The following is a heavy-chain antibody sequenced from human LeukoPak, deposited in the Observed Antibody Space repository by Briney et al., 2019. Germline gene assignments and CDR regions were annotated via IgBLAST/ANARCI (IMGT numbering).Heavy chain of an antibody. CDR3: ATRRLFDSGLDY. CDR2: ISSNGLNT. CDR1: GFIFSSYV. D-gene: IGHD3-10*01. J-gene: IGHJ4*02. V-gene: IGHV3-64*01. Sequence: GGSLRLSCAASGFIFSSYVMHWVRQAPGKGLEYVSGISSNGLNTYYANSVKGRFMISRDNSKNTLYLQMGSLRVEDMAVYYCATRRLFDSGLDYWGQGTLVTVSS.